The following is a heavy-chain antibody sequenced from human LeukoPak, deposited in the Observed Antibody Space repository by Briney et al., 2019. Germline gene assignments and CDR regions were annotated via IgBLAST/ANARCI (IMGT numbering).Heavy chain of an antibody. CDR1: GYTFTSYD. CDR3: ATDLPYDFWSGYGMDV. V-gene: IGHV1-8*01. D-gene: IGHD3-3*01. J-gene: IGHJ6*04. CDR2: MNPNSGNT. Sequence: ASVKVSCKASGYTFTSYDINWVRQATGQGLEWMGWMNPNSGNTGYAQKFQGRVTMTRNTSISTAYMELSSLRSEDTAVYYCATDLPYDFWSGYGMDVWGKGTTVTVSS.